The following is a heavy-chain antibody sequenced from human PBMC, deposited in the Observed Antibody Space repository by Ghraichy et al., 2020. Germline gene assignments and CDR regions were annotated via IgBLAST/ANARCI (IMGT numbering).Heavy chain of an antibody. V-gene: IGHV3-21*01. D-gene: IGHD3-22*01. Sequence: LSLTCVASGFTFSDYTMNWVRQTPGKGLEWVSYISSSSTYIHYADSVKGRFTISRDNAKNSLYLQMNSLRAEDTAVYYCARDPGPSYYYDRSGYSIDYWGQGTLVTVSS. J-gene: IGHJ4*02. CDR3: ARDPGPSYYYDRSGYSIDY. CDR2: ISSSSTYI. CDR1: GFTFSDYT.